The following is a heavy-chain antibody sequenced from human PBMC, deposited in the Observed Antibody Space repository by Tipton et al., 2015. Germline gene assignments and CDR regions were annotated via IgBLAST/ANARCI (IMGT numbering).Heavy chain of an antibody. CDR2: TIPILGTA. V-gene: IGHV1-69*01. J-gene: IGHJ6*02. D-gene: IGHD3-16*01. CDR3: ARDVMITFGGVMDV. CDR1: GGIFSTCA. Sequence: QLVQSGAEVKKPGSSVKVSCKASGGIFSTCAISWVRQAPGQGLEWMGGTIPILGTANYGQKFQGRVTITADESTSTAYMEMSRLRSEDTAVYYCARDVMITFGGVMDVWGQGTTVTVSS.